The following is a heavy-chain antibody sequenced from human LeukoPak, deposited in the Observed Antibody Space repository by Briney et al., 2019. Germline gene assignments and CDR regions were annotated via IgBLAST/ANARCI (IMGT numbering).Heavy chain of an antibody. CDR1: GFTFSSCG. V-gene: IGHV3-30*18. J-gene: IGHJ4*02. D-gene: IGHD3-16*01. CDR3: AKDSRWRSLGLPDY. Sequence: GGSLRLSCAASGFTFSSCGMHWVRQAPGKGLEWVAVISYDGSNKYYADSVKGRFTISRDNSKNTLYLQMNSLRAEDTAVYYCAKDSRWRSLGLPDYWGQGTLVTVSS. CDR2: ISYDGSNK.